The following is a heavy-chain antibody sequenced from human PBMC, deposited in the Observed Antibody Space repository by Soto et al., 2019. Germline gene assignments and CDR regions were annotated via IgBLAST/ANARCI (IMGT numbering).Heavy chain of an antibody. CDR1: GDSISSYY. CDR3: ARSNGDYGDF. J-gene: IGHJ1*01. D-gene: IGHD4-17*01. CDR2: IYYSGST. Sequence: SETLSLTCTVSGDSISSYYWSWIRQPPGKGLEWIGYIYYSGSTNYNPSLKSRVTISVDTSKNQFSLKLSSVTAADTAVYYCARSNGDYGDFWSQRTLVTVSS. V-gene: IGHV4-59*01.